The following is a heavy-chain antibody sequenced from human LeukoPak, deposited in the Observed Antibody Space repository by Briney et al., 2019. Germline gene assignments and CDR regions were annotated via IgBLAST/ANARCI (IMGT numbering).Heavy chain of an antibody. D-gene: IGHD4-17*01. V-gene: IGHV4-30-2*01. J-gene: IGHJ3*02. CDR1: GGSISSGGYS. CDR3: ARVVSDATDYGAHHAFDI. Sequence: SSQTLSLTCAVSGGSISSGGYSWSWIRQPPGKGLEWIGYIYHSGSTYYNPSLKSRVTISVDRSKNQFSLKLSSVTAADTAVYYCARVVSDATDYGAHHAFDIWGQGTMVTVSS. CDR2: IYHSGST.